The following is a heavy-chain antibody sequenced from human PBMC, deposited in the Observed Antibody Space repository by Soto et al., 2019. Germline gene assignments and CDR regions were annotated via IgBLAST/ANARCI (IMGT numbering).Heavy chain of an antibody. CDR3: ARDPGSGWPSYYFDY. CDR1: GFTFSSYS. J-gene: IGHJ4*02. CDR2: ISSISSYI. Sequence: GGSLRLSCAASGFTFSSYSMNWVRQAPGKGLEWVSSISSISSYIYYADSVKGRLTISRDNAKNSLYLQMNSLRAEDTAVYYWARDPGSGWPSYYFDYWGQGTLVTVSS. D-gene: IGHD6-19*01. V-gene: IGHV3-21*01.